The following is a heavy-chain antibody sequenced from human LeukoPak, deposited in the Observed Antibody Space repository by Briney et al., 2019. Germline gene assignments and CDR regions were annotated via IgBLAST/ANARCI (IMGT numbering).Heavy chain of an antibody. D-gene: IGHD6-6*01. CDR3: ARRLAARAYFDY. Sequence: SETLSLTCTVSGGSISSSSYYWGWIRQPAGKGLEWIGSIYYSGSTYYNPSLKSRVTISVDTSKNQFSLKLSSVTAADTAVYYCARRLAARAYFDYWGQGTLVTVSS. V-gene: IGHV4-39*01. J-gene: IGHJ4*02. CDR1: GGSISSSSYY. CDR2: IYYSGST.